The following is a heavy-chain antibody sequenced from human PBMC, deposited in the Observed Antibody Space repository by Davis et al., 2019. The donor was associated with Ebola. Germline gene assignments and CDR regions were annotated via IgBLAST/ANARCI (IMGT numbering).Heavy chain of an antibody. CDR3: ATRDSSSSWYYYYMDV. J-gene: IGHJ6*03. V-gene: IGHV1-69*13. D-gene: IGHD6-6*01. Sequence: AASVKVSCKASGGTFSNYAISWMRQAPGQGLEWMGGIIPLFGAANYVQKFQGRVTISADESTSTAFMELTGLRSEDTAMYYCATRDSSSSWYYYYMDVWGKGTTVTVSS. CDR1: GGTFSNYA. CDR2: IIPLFGAA.